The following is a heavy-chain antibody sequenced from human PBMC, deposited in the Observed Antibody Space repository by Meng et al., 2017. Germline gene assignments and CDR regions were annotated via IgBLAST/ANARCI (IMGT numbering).Heavy chain of an antibody. D-gene: IGHD4-11*01. CDR2: IIPIFGTA. J-gene: IGHJ4*02. V-gene: IGHV1-69*12. Sequence: VHLWQSGVGWKKAGSSVTVSCKASGGTFSSYAISWVRQGPGQGLEWMGGIIPIFGTANYAQKFQGRVTITADESTSTAYMELSSLRSEDTAVYYCARDDYSNYLPFDYWGQGTLVTVSS. CDR3: ARDDYSNYLPFDY. CDR1: GGTFSSYA.